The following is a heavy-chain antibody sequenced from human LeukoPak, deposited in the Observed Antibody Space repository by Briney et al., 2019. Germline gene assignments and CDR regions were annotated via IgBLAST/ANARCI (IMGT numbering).Heavy chain of an antibody. J-gene: IGHJ4*02. CDR2: ISSSSSYI. Sequence: GGSLRLSCAASGFTFSSYSMNWVRQAPGKGLEWVSSISSSSSYIYYADSVKGRFTISRDNAKNSLYLQMNSLRAEDTAVYYCARGDGSSWYGPSKYYFDYWGQGTLVTVSS. CDR3: ARGDGSSWYGPSKYYFDY. D-gene: IGHD6-13*01. V-gene: IGHV3-21*01. CDR1: GFTFSSYS.